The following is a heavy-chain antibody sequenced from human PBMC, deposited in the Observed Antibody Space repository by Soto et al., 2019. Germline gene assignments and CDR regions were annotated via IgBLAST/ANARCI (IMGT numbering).Heavy chain of an antibody. CDR3: GRGVTIFGSAPRDLPPDV. Sequence: LEQSGAEVRSPGSSVTISCKASGGSFTSFSIDWVRQAPGEGLEWIGGVIRLIGKVRYSPTFQNRVTMTTDESANTAFLQLRRLTSDDTAVYFCGRGVTIFGSAPRDLPPDVWAQGTALIVSS. D-gene: IGHD3-10*01. J-gene: IGHJ6*02. CDR2: VIRLIGKV. V-gene: IGHV1-69*05. CDR1: GGSFTSFS.